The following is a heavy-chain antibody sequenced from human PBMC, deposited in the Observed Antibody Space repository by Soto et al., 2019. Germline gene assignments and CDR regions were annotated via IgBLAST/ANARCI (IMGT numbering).Heavy chain of an antibody. D-gene: IGHD6-19*01. Sequence: VGSLRLSCAASGFTFSSYGMHWVRQAPGKGLEWVAVISYDGSNKYYADPVKGRFTISRDNSKNTLYLQMNSLRAEDTAVYYCAKGVESVAGDLDIWGQGTMVTVSS. J-gene: IGHJ3*02. CDR2: ISYDGSNK. CDR1: GFTFSSYG. CDR3: AKGVESVAGDLDI. V-gene: IGHV3-30*18.